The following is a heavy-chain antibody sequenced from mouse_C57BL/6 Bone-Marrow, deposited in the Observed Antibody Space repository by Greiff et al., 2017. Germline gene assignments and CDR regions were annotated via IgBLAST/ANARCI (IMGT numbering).Heavy chain of an antibody. Sequence: QVQLQQSGAELVRPGTSVKVSCKASGYAFTNYLIEWVKQRPGQGLEWIGVINPGSGGTNYNEKLKGKATLTADKSSSTAYMQLSSLTSEDSAVYFCARKGEQYAMDYWGQGTSVTVSS. V-gene: IGHV1-54*01. CDR2: INPGSGGT. CDR1: GYAFTNYL. J-gene: IGHJ4*01. CDR3: ARKGEQYAMDY.